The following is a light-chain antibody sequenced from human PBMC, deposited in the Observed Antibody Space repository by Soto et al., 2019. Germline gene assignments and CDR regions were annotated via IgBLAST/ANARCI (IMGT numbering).Light chain of an antibody. CDR3: QQRGNWPPIT. CDR1: QIIKYF. Sequence: EVVLTQSPATLSLSPGEEATLSCRASQIIKYFLGWYQHRPGQAPRLLIFDASNRAPGIPARFSGSGSGTDFNLTFSSLEAEDFAVYYCQQRGNWPPITFGQGTRLEIK. CDR2: DAS. J-gene: IGKJ5*01. V-gene: IGKV3-11*01.